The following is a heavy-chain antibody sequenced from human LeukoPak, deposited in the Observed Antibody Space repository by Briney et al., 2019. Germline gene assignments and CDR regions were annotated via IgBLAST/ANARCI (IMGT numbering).Heavy chain of an antibody. Sequence: ASVKVSCRASGYTFTSYYMHWVRQAPGQGLEWMGIINPSGGSTSYAQKFQGRVTMTRDTSTSTVYMELSSLRSEDTAVYYCARGQWIAAAGIRLDYWGQGTVVTVSS. V-gene: IGHV1-46*01. CDR2: INPSGGST. J-gene: IGHJ4*02. D-gene: IGHD6-13*01. CDR1: GYTFTSYY. CDR3: ARGQWIAAAGIRLDY.